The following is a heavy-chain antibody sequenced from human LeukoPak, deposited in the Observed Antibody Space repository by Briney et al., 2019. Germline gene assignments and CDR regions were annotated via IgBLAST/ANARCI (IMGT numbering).Heavy chain of an antibody. V-gene: IGHV1-2*06. CDR2: INPNSGGT. J-gene: IGHJ5*02. Sequence: ASVKVSCKASGYTFTGYYMHWVRQAPGQGLEGMGRINPNSGGTNYAQKFQGRVTMTMDTSISTAYMGLSRLRSDDTAVYYCAREKGGLMVVPPEDWFDPWGQGTLVTVSS. D-gene: IGHD2-21*01. CDR1: GYTFTGYY. CDR3: AREKGGLMVVPPEDWFDP.